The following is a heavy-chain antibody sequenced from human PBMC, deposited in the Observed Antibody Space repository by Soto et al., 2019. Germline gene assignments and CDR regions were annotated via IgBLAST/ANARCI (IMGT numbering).Heavy chain of an antibody. V-gene: IGHV1-69*13. Sequence: SVKVSCKASGGTFSSYAISWVRQAPGQGLEWMGGIIPIFGTANYAQKFQGRVTITADESTSTAYMELSSLRSDDTAVYYCARIRFLEWSHYGMDVWGQGTTVTVSS. D-gene: IGHD3-3*01. CDR2: IIPIFGTA. CDR3: ARIRFLEWSHYGMDV. CDR1: GGTFSSYA. J-gene: IGHJ6*02.